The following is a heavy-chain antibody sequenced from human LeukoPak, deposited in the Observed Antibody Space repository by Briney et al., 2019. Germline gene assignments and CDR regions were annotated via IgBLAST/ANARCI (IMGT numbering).Heavy chain of an antibody. CDR2: ISSSSSTI. CDR3: AREGLGYCSSTSCYAAFDI. Sequence: GRSLRLSCAASGFTFSSYGMNWVRQAPGKGLEWVSYISSSSSTIYYADSVKGRFTISRDNAKNSLYLQMNSLRAEDTAVYYCAREGLGYCSSTSCYAAFDIWGQGTMVTVSS. CDR1: GFTFSSYG. D-gene: IGHD2-2*01. V-gene: IGHV3-48*01. J-gene: IGHJ3*02.